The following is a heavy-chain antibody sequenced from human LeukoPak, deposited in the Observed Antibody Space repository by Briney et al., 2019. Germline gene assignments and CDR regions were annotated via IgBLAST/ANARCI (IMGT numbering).Heavy chain of an antibody. V-gene: IGHV5-51*01. CDR2: IYPGDSDT. J-gene: IGHJ4*02. CDR1: GYNFIDHW. Sequence: GESLKISCKGSGYNFIDHWIGWVRQMPGKGLEWMGIIYPGDSDTRYSPSFQGQVTISVDKSISTAYLQWSSLKASDTAMYYCARQPQWELRSGYFDYWGQGTLVTVSS. D-gene: IGHD1-26*01. CDR3: ARQPQWELRSGYFDY.